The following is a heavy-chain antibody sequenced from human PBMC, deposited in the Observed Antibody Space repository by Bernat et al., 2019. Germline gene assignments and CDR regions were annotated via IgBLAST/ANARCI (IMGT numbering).Heavy chain of an antibody. D-gene: IGHD2-15*01. V-gene: IGHV4-34*01. J-gene: IGHJ4*02. Sequence: QVQLQQWGAGLLKPSETLSLTCAVYGGSFSGYYWSWIRQPPGKGREWIGEINHSGSTNYNPSLKSRVTISVDTSKNQFSLKLSSVTAADTAVYYCARGYDSSGGSSALDYWGQGTLVTVSS. CDR3: ARGYDSSGGSSALDY. CDR1: GGSFSGYY. CDR2: INHSGST.